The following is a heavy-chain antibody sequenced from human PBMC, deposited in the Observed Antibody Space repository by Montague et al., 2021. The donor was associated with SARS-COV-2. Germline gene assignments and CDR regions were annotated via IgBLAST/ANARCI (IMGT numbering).Heavy chain of an antibody. CDR3: ARGQVTISGVLIVIPAAGHLDG. CDR1: SGSFNDFY. V-gene: IGHV4-34*01. CDR2: INHTGST. J-gene: IGHJ3*01. D-gene: IGHD3-3*01. Sequence: SESLSLTCAVYSGSFNDFYWTWIRQSPGKGLEWIGEINHTGSTTYNPSVKGGVTISDDTSKNQFSLKLQSVTPADTAVYYCARGQVTISGVLIVIPAAGHLDGWGQGTSVTVSS.